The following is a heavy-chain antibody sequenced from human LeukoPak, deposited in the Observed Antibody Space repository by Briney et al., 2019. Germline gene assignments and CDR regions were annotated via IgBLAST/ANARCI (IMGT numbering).Heavy chain of an antibody. Sequence: GASVKVSCKASGYTFTGYYIHWVRQAPGQGLEWMGIINPSGGSTSYAQKFQGRVTMTRDTSTSTVYMELSSPRSEDTAVYYCARGSSGLQYYYYYGMDVWGQGTTVTVSS. CDR2: INPSGGST. J-gene: IGHJ6*02. CDR1: GYTFTGYY. CDR3: ARGSSGLQYYYYYGMDV. V-gene: IGHV1-46*01. D-gene: IGHD5-18*01.